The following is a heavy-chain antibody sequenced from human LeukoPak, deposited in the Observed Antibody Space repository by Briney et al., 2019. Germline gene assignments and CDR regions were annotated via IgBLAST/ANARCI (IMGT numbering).Heavy chain of an antibody. CDR1: GFTFSDYY. CDR3: ARDSGDSGYNSPMVRGSYGMDV. J-gene: IGHJ6*04. CDR2: ISSSSSYT. Sequence: PGGSLRLSCAASGFTFSDYYMRWIRQAPGKGLEWVSYISSSSSYTNYADSVKGRFTISRDNAKNSLYLQMNSLRAEDTAVYYCARDSGDSGYNSPMVRGSYGMDVWGKGTTVTVSS. D-gene: IGHD3-10*01. V-gene: IGHV3-11*06.